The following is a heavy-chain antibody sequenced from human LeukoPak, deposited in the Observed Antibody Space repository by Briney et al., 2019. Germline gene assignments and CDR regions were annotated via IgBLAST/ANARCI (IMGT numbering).Heavy chain of an antibody. Sequence: GSLRLSCAASGFTFSSYAMSWIRQPPGKGLEWIGEINHSGSTNYNPSLKSRVTISVDTSKNQFSLKLSSVTAADTAVYYCARASMTTVTSYFDYWGQGTLVTVSS. D-gene: IGHD4-17*01. J-gene: IGHJ4*02. CDR1: GFTFSSYA. V-gene: IGHV4-34*01. CDR3: ARASMTTVTSYFDY. CDR2: INHSGST.